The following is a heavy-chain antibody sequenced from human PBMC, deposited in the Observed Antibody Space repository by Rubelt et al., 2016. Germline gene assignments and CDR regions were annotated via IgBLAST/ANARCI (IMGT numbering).Heavy chain of an antibody. V-gene: IGHV4-34*01. Sequence: QVQLQQWGAGLLKPSETLSLTCAVYGGSFSGYYWSWIRQPPGKGLEWIGEINHSGSTNYNPSLKIRVTISVEQSMNRFSLKLSSVTAADTAVYYCRGTTLYYYYYGMDVWGQGTTVTVSS. CDR1: GGSFSGYY. CDR2: INHSGST. J-gene: IGHJ6*02. D-gene: IGHD4-17*01. CDR3: RGTTLYYYYYGMDV.